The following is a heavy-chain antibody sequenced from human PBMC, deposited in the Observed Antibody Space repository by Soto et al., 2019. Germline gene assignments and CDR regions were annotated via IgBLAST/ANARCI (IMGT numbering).Heavy chain of an antibody. J-gene: IGHJ4*02. CDR1: GFTFSDYP. Sequence: GWSLRLSCATSGFTFSDYPMNWVRQAPGKGLEWVSSIRTISSAIYFADSVRGRFTISRDNARNSLYLQMTSLRDEDTAVYYCARELMVATPIWAFGYWGQGTLVTVSS. V-gene: IGHV3-48*02. D-gene: IGHD5-12*01. CDR3: ARELMVATPIWAFGY. CDR2: IRTISSAI.